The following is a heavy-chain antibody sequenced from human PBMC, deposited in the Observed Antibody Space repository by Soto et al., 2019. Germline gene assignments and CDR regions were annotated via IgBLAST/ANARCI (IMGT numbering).Heavy chain of an antibody. Sequence: ASVKVSCKASGYTFTSYAMHWVRQAPGQRLEWMGWINAGNGNTKYSQKFQDRVTITRDTSASTAYMELSSLRSEDTAVYYCARMTRAGKGDGDAFDIWGQGTMVTVSS. V-gene: IGHV1-3*01. CDR3: ARMTRAGKGDGDAFDI. CDR1: GYTFTSYA. J-gene: IGHJ3*02. D-gene: IGHD2-21*02. CDR2: INAGNGNT.